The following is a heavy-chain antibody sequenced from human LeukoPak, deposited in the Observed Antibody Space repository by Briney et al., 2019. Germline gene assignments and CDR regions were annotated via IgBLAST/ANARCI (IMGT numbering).Heavy chain of an antibody. CDR1: GGSISSSSYY. CDR2: IYYSGST. V-gene: IGHV4-39*07. CDR3: ARGNYDFPPDY. Sequence: SETLSLTCTVSGGSISSSSYYWGWIRQPPGKGLEWIGSIYYSGSTYYNPSLKSRVTRSVDTSKNQFSLKLSSVTAADTAVYYCARGNYDFPPDYWGQGTLVTVSS. D-gene: IGHD3-3*01. J-gene: IGHJ4*02.